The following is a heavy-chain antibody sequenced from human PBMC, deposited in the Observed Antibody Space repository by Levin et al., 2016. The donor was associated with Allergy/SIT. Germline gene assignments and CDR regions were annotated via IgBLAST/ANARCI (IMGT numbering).Heavy chain of an antibody. V-gene: IGHV4-39*01. CDR2: IYYSGST. CDR1: GGSISSSSYY. CDR3: ARLLAITMIVVVRDAFDI. J-gene: IGHJ3*02. D-gene: IGHD3-22*01. Sequence: SETLSLTCTVSGGSISSSSYYWGWIRQPPGKGLEWIGSIYYSGSTYYNPSLKSRVTISVDTSKNQFSLKLSSVTAADTAVYYCARLLAITMIVVVRDAFDIWGQGTMVTVSS.